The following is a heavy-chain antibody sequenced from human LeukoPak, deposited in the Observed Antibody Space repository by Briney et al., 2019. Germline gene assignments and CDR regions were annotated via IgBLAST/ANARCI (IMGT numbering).Heavy chain of an antibody. Sequence: SETLSLTRAVSGASISNNKYFWAWIRQPPGKGLEWIGTVYYIGTTFYNPSLKSRLTLSVDTSKNQFSLKLGSVTAADTSVYYCARLSDRDPQHWFDPWGQGILVTVSS. D-gene: IGHD3-10*01. CDR2: VYYIGTT. V-gene: IGHV4-39*01. CDR1: GASISNNKYF. J-gene: IGHJ5*02. CDR3: ARLSDRDPQHWFDP.